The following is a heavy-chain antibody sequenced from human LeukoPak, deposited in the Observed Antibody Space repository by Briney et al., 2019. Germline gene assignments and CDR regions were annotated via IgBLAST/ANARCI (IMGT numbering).Heavy chain of an antibody. J-gene: IGHJ4*02. Sequence: KSSETLSLTCTVSGGSISSYYWSWIRQPPGKGLEWIGSIYYSGSTYYNPSLKSRVTISVDTSKNQFSLKLSSVTAADTAVYYCARHVAGYYDFWSGYYFDYWGQGTLVTVSS. D-gene: IGHD3-3*01. V-gene: IGHV4-59*05. CDR3: ARHVAGYYDFWSGYYFDY. CDR2: IYYSGST. CDR1: GGSISSYY.